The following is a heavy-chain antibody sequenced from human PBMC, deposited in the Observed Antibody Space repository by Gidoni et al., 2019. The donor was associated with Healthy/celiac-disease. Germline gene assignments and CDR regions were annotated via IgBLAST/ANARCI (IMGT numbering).Heavy chain of an antibody. D-gene: IGHD5-12*01. Sequence: EVQLVESGGGLVQPGGSLRLSCAASGFTFSSYWMSWVRQAPGKGLEWVANIKQDGSEKYYVDAVKGRFTISRDNAKNSLYLKMNSLRAEDTAVYYCARVVVATMADDAFDIWGQGTMVTVSS. CDR3: ARVVVATMADDAFDI. J-gene: IGHJ3*02. CDR1: GFTFSSYW. V-gene: IGHV3-7*01. CDR2: IKQDGSEK.